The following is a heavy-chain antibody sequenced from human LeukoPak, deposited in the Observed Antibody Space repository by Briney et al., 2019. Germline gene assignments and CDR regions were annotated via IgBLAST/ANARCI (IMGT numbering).Heavy chain of an antibody. J-gene: IGHJ4*02. V-gene: IGHV4-39*07. D-gene: IGHD4/OR15-4a*01. CDR1: GDSISSSFYY. CDR2: IYYGGGT. Sequence: SETLPLTCTVSGDSISSSFYYWGWIRQPPRKGLEWIGSIYYGGGTHYNPSLKSRATIFLDTSMNQFSLRLTSVTAADTALYFCARESFEEPGTMDHWGQGTLVSVSS. CDR3: ARESFEEPGTMDH.